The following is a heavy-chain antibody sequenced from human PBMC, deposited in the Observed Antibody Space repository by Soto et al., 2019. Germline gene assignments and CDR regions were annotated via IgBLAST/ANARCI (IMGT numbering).Heavy chain of an antibody. Sequence: QVQLVQSGAEEKKPGASVKVSCKASGYTFTSYAMHWVRRAPGQRLEWMGWINAGNGNTKYSQKFQGIVTITRDTSASTAYMELSSLRSEDTAVYYCARAWVVVTAPDYWGQGTLVTVSS. CDR2: INAGNGNT. J-gene: IGHJ4*02. D-gene: IGHD2-21*02. CDR3: ARAWVVVTAPDY. V-gene: IGHV1-3*05. CDR1: GYTFTSYA.